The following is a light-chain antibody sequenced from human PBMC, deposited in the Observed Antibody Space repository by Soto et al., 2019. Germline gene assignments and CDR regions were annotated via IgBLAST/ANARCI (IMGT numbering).Light chain of an antibody. CDR2: DAS. CDR3: QQHGSHPRT. V-gene: IGKV3D-20*01. J-gene: IGKJ4*02. Sequence: ANMSVKTWARATSSGGASQSVSSYLAWYQQKPGQAPRLLIYDASRRATGIPERFSGSGSGTEFTLTISRLQPEDFAVYYCQQHGSHPRTFGEGTNVDIK. CDR1: QSVSSY.